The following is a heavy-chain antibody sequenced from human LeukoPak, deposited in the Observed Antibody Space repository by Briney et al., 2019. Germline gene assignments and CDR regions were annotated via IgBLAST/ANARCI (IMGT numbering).Heavy chain of an antibody. CDR1: GYTFSSYG. V-gene: IGHV1-18*01. CDR2: ISAYNGNT. D-gene: IGHD1-14*01. Sequence: ASVKVSCKASGYTFSSYGISWVRQAPGLGLEWMGWISAYNGNTNYAQKFQGRVTMTSDTSTSTAYMELRSLRSDDTAVFYCARASMHRDYFDYWGQGTLVTVSS. CDR3: ARASMHRDYFDY. J-gene: IGHJ4*02.